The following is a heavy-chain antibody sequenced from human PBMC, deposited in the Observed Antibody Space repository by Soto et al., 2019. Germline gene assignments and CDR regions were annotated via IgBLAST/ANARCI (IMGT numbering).Heavy chain of an antibody. CDR2: IRTKAFGGTP. D-gene: IGHD5-12*01. CDR1: GFTFGGYA. V-gene: IGHV3-49*03. J-gene: IGHJ4*02. Sequence: PGGSLRLSCTASGFTFGGYAMTWFRQAPGKGLEWVGFIRTKAFGGTPEYAASVKGRFTISRDDSRNIAYLQMNSLKTEDTAVYYCTRDSYDHPPNDYWAQGTQVTVSS. CDR3: TRDSYDHPPNDY.